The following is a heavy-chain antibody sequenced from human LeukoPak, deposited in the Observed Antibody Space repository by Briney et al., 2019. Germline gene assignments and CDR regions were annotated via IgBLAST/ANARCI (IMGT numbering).Heavy chain of an antibody. CDR2: IYPHDSNP. D-gene: IGHD3-22*01. Sequence: GESLKIPCKGSGYSFTNYWIGWVRQMPGKGLDWMGIIYPHDSNPRYSPSFQGQVTISADKSISTAYLQWSSLKASDTAMYYCARAISGETSGYYYADYWGQGTLVTVSS. CDR3: ARAISGETSGYYYADY. J-gene: IGHJ4*02. V-gene: IGHV5-51*01. CDR1: GYSFTNYW.